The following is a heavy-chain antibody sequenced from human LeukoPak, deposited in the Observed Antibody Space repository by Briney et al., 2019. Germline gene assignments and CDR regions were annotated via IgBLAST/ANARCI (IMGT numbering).Heavy chain of an antibody. CDR3: AKVSEYYDSSGYYYGYYFDY. Sequence: GGSLRLSCAASVFTFSSYAMSWVRQAPGKGLEWVSAISGSGGSTYYADSVKGRFTISRDNSKNTLYLQMNSLRAEDTAVYYCAKVSEYYDSSGYYYGYYFDYWGQGTLVTVSS. CDR2: ISGSGGST. CDR1: VFTFSSYA. D-gene: IGHD3-22*01. V-gene: IGHV3-23*01. J-gene: IGHJ4*02.